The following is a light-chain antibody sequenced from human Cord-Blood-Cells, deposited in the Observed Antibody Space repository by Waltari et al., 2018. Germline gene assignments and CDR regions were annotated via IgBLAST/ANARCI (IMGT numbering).Light chain of an antibody. J-gene: IGKJ4*01. Sequence: EIVLPQSLATLSLSPGERATLSCRASQSVSSYLAWYQQKPGQAPRLLIYDASNRATGIPARFSGSGSGTDFTLTISSLAPEDFAVYYCQQRRNWPPALTCGGGTKVEIK. CDR1: QSVSSY. CDR2: DAS. V-gene: IGKV3-11*01. CDR3: QQRRNWPPALT.